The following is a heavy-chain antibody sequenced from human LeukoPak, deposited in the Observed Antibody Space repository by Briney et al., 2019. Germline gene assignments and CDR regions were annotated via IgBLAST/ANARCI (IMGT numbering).Heavy chain of an antibody. V-gene: IGHV3-30*02. Sequence: GGSLRLSCAASGFTFSSYGMHWVRQAPGKGLEWVAFIRYDGSNKYYADSVKGRFTISRDNSKNTLYLQMNSLRAEDTAVYYCARDPGYDYGYDYWGQGTLVTVSS. J-gene: IGHJ4*02. CDR3: ARDPGYDYGYDY. CDR1: GFTFSSYG. D-gene: IGHD5-18*01. CDR2: IRYDGSNK.